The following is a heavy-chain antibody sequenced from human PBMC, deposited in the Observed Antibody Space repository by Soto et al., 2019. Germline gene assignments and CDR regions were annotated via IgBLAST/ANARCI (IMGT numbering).Heavy chain of an antibody. CDR1: GGSVSNKTYY. J-gene: IGHJ4*02. CDR2: VYYSGTT. V-gene: IGHV4-61*01. D-gene: IGHD4-17*01. CDR3: ARTTAVPNTLRSRYFFDY. Sequence: NPSETLSLTCSVSGGSVSNKTYYWSWIRQPPGKRLEWIGYVYYSGTTNYNPSLKSRVTISVYLSKNQFSLRLSSVTTADTALYYCARTTAVPNTLRSRYFFDYWGQGTLVTVSS.